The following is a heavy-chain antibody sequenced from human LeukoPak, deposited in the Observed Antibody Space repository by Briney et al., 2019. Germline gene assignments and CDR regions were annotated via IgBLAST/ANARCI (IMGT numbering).Heavy chain of an antibody. CDR1: GYTLTNYA. D-gene: IGHD3-10*01. J-gene: IGHJ4*02. Sequence: EASVKVSCKASGYTLTNYAISWVRQAPGQGLEWMGWISAYNGNTNYAQKLQGRVTMTTDTSTSTAYMELRSLRSDDTAVYYCARDPLNYYGSGSYQVFDYWGQGTLVTVSS. CDR2: ISAYNGNT. V-gene: IGHV1-18*01. CDR3: ARDPLNYYGSGSYQVFDY.